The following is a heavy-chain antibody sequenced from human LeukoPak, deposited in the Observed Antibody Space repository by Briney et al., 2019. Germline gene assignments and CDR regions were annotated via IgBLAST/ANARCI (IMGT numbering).Heavy chain of an antibody. D-gene: IGHD2-2*01. V-gene: IGHV5-51*01. CDR2: INPDNSDT. CDR1: GYRFTTYW. Sequence: GESLKISCKGSGYRFTTYWIGWVRQMPGKGLEWMGIINPDNSDTRYSPSFQGQVTISADKFTSTAYLQWSSLKTSGTAMYYCARQGSCDSTRCYVYYHSGMDVWGQGTAVTVSS. CDR3: ARQGSCDSTRCYVYYHSGMDV. J-gene: IGHJ6*02.